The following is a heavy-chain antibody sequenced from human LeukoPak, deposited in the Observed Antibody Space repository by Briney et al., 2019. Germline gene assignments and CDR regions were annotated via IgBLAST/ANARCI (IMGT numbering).Heavy chain of an antibody. CDR3: ARDWRLTDAFDI. D-gene: IGHD1-14*01. CDR1: GGTFSSYA. CDR2: IIPIFGTA. Sequence: SVKVSCKASGGTFSSYAISWVRQAPGQGLEWMGGIIPIFGTANYAQKFQGRVTITADESTSTAYMELSSLRSEDMAVYYCARDWRLTDAFDIWGQGTMVTVSS. J-gene: IGHJ3*02. V-gene: IGHV1-69*13.